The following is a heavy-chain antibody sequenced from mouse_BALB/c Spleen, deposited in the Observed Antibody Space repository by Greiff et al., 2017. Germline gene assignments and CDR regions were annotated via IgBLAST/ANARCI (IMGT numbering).Heavy chain of an antibody. Sequence: EVKLMESGGGLVKPGGSLKLSCAASGFTFSDYYMYWVRQTPEKRLEWVATISDGGSYTYYPDSVKGRFTISRDNAKNNLYLQMSSLKSEDTAMYYCARDYYYGSSPFAYWGQGTLVTVSA. V-gene: IGHV5-4*02. CDR2: ISDGGSYT. CDR1: GFTFSDYY. D-gene: IGHD1-1*01. J-gene: IGHJ3*01. CDR3: ARDYYYGSSPFAY.